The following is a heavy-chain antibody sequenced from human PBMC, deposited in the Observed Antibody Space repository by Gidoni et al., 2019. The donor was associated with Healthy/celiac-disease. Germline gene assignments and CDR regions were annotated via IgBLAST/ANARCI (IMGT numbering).Heavy chain of an antibody. J-gene: IGHJ4*02. Sequence: QVQLQESGPGLVKPSQTLSLTCTVSGGSISSGSYYWSWIRQPAGKGLEWIGRIYTSGSTNYNPSLKSRVTISVDTSKNQFSLKLSSVTAADTAVYYCARESYCTNGVCSDYWGQGTLVTVSS. V-gene: IGHV4-61*02. CDR3: ARESYCTNGVCSDY. CDR1: GGSISSGSYY. D-gene: IGHD2-8*01. CDR2: IYTSGST.